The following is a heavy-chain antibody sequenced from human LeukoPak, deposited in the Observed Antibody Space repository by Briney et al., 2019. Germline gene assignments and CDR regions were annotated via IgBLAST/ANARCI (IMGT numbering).Heavy chain of an antibody. V-gene: IGHV3-30*04. CDR1: GFTFSSYT. Sequence: GGSLRLSCVASGFTFSSYTLHWVRQAPGKGLEWVAVMSYDGSHKFHADSVKGRFTISRDNSKNTLYLQMNSLRAEDTAVYYCAKDFSYDGTGYQDYWGQGTLVTVSS. CDR3: AKDFSYDGTGYQDY. CDR2: MSYDGSHK. D-gene: IGHD3-22*01. J-gene: IGHJ4*02.